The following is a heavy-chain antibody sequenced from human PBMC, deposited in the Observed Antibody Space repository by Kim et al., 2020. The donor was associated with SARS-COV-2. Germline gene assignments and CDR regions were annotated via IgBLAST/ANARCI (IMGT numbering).Heavy chain of an antibody. D-gene: IGHD6-19*01. J-gene: IGHJ4*02. Sequence: GRVTISRDNSKNSLYLQMNSLRTEDTALYYCAKDITIPSAVAGTEYYFDYWGQGTLVTVSS. CDR3: AKDITIPSAVAGTEYYFDY. V-gene: IGHV3-43*01.